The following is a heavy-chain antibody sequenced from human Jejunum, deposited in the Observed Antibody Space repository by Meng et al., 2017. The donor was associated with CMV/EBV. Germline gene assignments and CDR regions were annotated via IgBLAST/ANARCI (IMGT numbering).Heavy chain of an antibody. D-gene: IGHD5-12*01. CDR1: FIFDDYA. Sequence: FIFDDYAMHWVRQAPGKGLEWVSVISWASVAVDYADSVRGRFTISRDNAKKSLYLEMNSLRAEDTALYYCTKGLSGYDFGAFDIWGQGTMVTVSS. V-gene: IGHV3-9*01. CDR3: TKGLSGYDFGAFDI. CDR2: ISWASVAV. J-gene: IGHJ3*02.